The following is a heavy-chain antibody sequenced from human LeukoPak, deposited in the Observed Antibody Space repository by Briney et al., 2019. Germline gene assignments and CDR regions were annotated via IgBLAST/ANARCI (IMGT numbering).Heavy chain of an antibody. V-gene: IGHV4-59*08. CDR1: GGSISGYY. CDR3: ARLGSYHDF. Sequence: PSETLSLTCTVSGGSISGYYWSWIRQPPGKGLEWIGYIYYTGSINYNPSLKSRVTISVDTSKNQLSLRLPSVTAADTAVYFCARLGSYHDFWGQGALVTVSS. D-gene: IGHD1-26*01. CDR2: IYYTGSI. J-gene: IGHJ4*02.